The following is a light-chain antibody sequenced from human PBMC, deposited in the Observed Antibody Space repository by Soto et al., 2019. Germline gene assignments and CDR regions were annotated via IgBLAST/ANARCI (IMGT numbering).Light chain of an antibody. J-gene: IGKJ1*01. CDR2: LGS. CDR1: QSLLHSNGYNY. V-gene: IGKV2-28*01. CDR3: NQPLQSWT. Sequence: DIVMPPSPLSLTVTPGEPASISCRSSQSLLHSNGYNYMDWYLQKPGQSPQLLIYLGSNRASGVPDRFSGSGSGTEFTLKISRVEAEDVGVYYCNQPLQSWTFGQGTKVEIK.